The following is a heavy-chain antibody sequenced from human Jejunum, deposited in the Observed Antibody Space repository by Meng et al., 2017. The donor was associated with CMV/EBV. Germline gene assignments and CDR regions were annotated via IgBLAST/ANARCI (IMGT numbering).Heavy chain of an antibody. CDR3: ARSTPSQTDYWG. CDR2: IRYDGGER. V-gene: IGHV3-7*01. Sequence: AASGFNFKDYWMDWVRQAPGRGLEWVANIRYDGGERYYVNSVEGRFFIYRDNARNTLYLQMNSLRADDTAVYYCARSTPSQTDYWGWGQGTLVTVSS. CDR1: GFNFKDYW. D-gene: IGHD4/OR15-4a*01. J-gene: IGHJ4*02.